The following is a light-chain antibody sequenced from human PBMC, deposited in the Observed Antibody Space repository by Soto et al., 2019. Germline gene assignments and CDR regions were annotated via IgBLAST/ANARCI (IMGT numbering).Light chain of an antibody. CDR3: RSYDTSLTVV. CDR1: TSNFGAGYD. Sequence: QSVLTQPPSVSGAPGQRVTISCTGSTSNFGAGYDVNWYQQLPGTAPKLLIYANSDRPSGVPDRFSGSKSGTSASLAITGLRAEDEADYYCRSYDTSLTVVFGGGTKLTVL. V-gene: IGLV1-40*01. CDR2: ANS. J-gene: IGLJ2*01.